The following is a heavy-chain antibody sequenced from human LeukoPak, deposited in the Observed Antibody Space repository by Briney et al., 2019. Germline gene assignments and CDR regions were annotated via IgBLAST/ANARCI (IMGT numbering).Heavy chain of an antibody. J-gene: IGHJ4*02. CDR1: GGSFSGYY. CDR3: AKRRFVVVGARQPIDY. Sequence: PSETLSLTCAVYGGSFSGYYWSWIRQPPGKGLEWIGEINHSGSTNYNPSLKSRVTISLDTSKNQFSLKLSSVTAADTALYYCAKRRFVVVGARQPIDYWGQGTLVTVSS. V-gene: IGHV4-34*01. CDR2: INHSGST. D-gene: IGHD2-15*01.